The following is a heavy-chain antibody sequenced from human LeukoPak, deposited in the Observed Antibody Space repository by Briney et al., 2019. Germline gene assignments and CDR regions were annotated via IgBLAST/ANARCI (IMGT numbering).Heavy chain of an antibody. CDR3: ASPRGYSYGYSY. CDR1: GGSISSSSYY. J-gene: IGHJ4*02. D-gene: IGHD5-18*01. CDR2: INHSGST. Sequence: SEALSLTCTVSGGSISSSSYYWGWIRQPPGKGLEWIGEINHSGSTNYNPSLKSRVTISVDTSKNQFSLKLSSVTAADTAVYYCASPRGYSYGYSYWGQGTLVTVSS. V-gene: IGHV4-39*07.